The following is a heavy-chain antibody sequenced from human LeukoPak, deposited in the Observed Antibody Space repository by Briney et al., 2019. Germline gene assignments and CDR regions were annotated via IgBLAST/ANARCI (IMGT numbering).Heavy chain of an antibody. Sequence: GGSLRLSCAASGFTFSTFAMSWVRQAPGKGLEWVSAISPLGDYIYYAESVKGRFTTSRDNSKSTLYLQMNSLRAEDTAVYYCEVGNFDYWGQGTLVTVSS. CDR2: ISPLGDYI. V-gene: IGHV3-23*01. CDR3: EVGNFDY. J-gene: IGHJ4*02. D-gene: IGHD1-26*01. CDR1: GFTFSTFA.